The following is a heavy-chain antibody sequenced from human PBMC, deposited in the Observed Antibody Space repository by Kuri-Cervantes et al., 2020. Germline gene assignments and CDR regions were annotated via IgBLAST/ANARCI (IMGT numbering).Heavy chain of an antibody. CDR3: ARAKYSSGHDY. Sequence: ASVKVSCKASGYTFTDHYMHWVRQAPGQGLEWMGWMNPNSGNTGYAQKFQGRVTMTRNTSISTAYMELSSLRSEDTAVYYCARAKYSSGHDYWGQGTLVTVSS. CDR1: GYTFTDHY. V-gene: IGHV1-8*02. CDR2: MNPNSGNT. J-gene: IGHJ4*02. D-gene: IGHD6-19*01.